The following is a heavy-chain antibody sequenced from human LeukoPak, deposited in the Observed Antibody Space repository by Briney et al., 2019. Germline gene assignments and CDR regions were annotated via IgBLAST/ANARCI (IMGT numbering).Heavy chain of an antibody. CDR1: GFTFSSYA. CDR3: ARDFYSIAVAGYFDL. J-gene: IGHJ2*01. V-gene: IGHV3-30-3*01. Sequence: GRSLRLSCAASGFTFSSYAMHWVRQAPGKGLEWVAVISYDGSNKYYADSVKGRFTISRDNSKNTLYLQMNSLRAEDTAVYYCARDFYSIAVAGYFDLWGRGTLVTVPS. CDR2: ISYDGSNK. D-gene: IGHD6-19*01.